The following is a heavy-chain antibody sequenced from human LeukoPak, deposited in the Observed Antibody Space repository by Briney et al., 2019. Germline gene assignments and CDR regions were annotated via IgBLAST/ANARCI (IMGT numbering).Heavy chain of an antibody. J-gene: IGHJ3*02. CDR2: ISSSGRTM. V-gene: IGHV3-48*04. CDR1: GFTFSSYS. Sequence: TGGSLRLSCAASGFTFSSYSMNWVRQAPGKGLEWVSYISSSGRTMYYADSVKGRFTVSRDNAKNSLYLQMNSLRAEDTAVYYCARTRLGEWLVGNAFDIWGQGTTVTVSS. CDR3: ARTRLGEWLVGNAFDI. D-gene: IGHD6-19*01.